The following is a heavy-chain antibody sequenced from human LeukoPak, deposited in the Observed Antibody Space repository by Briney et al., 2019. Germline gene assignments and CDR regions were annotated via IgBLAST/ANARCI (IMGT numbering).Heavy chain of an antibody. CDR1: GFTFDDYT. CDR3: AKEGGGMEENSPRGYFDY. J-gene: IGHJ4*02. D-gene: IGHD3-16*01. V-gene: IGHV3-43*01. CDR2: ISWDGGST. Sequence: GGSLRLSCAASGFTFDDYTMHWVRQAPGKGLEWVSLISWDGGSTYYADSVKGRFTISRDNSKNSLYLQMNSLRTEDTALYYCAKEGGGMEENSPRGYFDYWGQGTLVTVPS.